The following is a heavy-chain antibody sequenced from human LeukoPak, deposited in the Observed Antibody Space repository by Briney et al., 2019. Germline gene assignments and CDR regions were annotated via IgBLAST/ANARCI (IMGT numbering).Heavy chain of an antibody. CDR3: AGVRDASGSYYPY. CDR1: GFSFRNCW. V-gene: IGHV3-7*04. D-gene: IGHD3-10*01. J-gene: IGHJ4*02. CDR2: IKQDGSEK. Sequence: GGSLRLSCVASGFSFRNCWMGCVRQAPGKGREWWANIKQDGSEKYYVDPVKGRFTISRDNAKNSLYLQMNSLSAEDTAVYYCAGVRDASGSYYPYWGQGTLVTVSS.